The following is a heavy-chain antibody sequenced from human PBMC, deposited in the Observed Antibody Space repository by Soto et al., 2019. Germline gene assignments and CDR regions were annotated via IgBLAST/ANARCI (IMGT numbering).Heavy chain of an antibody. Sequence: QITLNESGPTQVKPRQTLTLTCTFSGFSLTTSGVGVGWIRQSPGKAPEWLALIYWDDDKRYSPSLKSRLTITKDTSKNQXVLTMADLDXADTATYYCAHRVLRTVFGLVTTTAIYFDFWGQGTPVAVSS. J-gene: IGHJ4*02. D-gene: IGHD3-3*01. V-gene: IGHV2-5*02. CDR2: IYWDDDK. CDR1: GFSLTTSGVG. CDR3: AHRVLRTVFGLVTTTAIYFDF.